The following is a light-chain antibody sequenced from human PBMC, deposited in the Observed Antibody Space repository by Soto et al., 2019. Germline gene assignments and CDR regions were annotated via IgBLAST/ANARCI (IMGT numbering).Light chain of an antibody. CDR1: SSDVGAYNY. J-gene: IGLJ3*02. CDR2: DVS. Sequence: QSVLTQPRSVSGSPGQSVTISCTGTSSDVGAYNYVSWYQQQPGKAPKLMIYDVSQRPSGVPDRRSGSKSGNTASLTISGLQTEDEADYYCCSYAGDYTLVFGGGTKLTVL. CDR3: CSYAGDYTLV. V-gene: IGLV2-11*01.